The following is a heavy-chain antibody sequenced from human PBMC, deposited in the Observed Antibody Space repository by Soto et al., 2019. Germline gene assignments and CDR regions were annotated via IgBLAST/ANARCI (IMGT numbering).Heavy chain of an antibody. CDR2: ISGSGGST. Sequence: GGSLRLSCAASGFTFSSYAMSWVRQAPGKGLEWVSAISGSGGSTYYADSVKGRFTISRDNSKNTLYLQLNSLRAEDTAVYYCAKDRAYYDFWSGLYNYYYMDVWGKGTTVNVSS. CDR1: GFTFSSYA. CDR3: AKDRAYYDFWSGLYNYYYMDV. D-gene: IGHD3-3*01. J-gene: IGHJ6*03. V-gene: IGHV3-23*01.